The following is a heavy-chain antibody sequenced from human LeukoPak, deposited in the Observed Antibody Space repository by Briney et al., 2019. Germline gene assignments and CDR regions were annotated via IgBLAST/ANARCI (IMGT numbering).Heavy chain of an antibody. CDR2: IYYSGST. V-gene: IGHV4-39*01. D-gene: IGHD3-22*01. CDR3: ARSMISSSGHSAFDI. CDR1: GVSISSSSYY. Sequence: PSETLSLTCTVSGVSISSSSYYWGWIRQPPGKGLEWIGSIYYSGSTYYNPSLKSRVTISVDTSKNQFSLKLSSVTAADTAVYYCARSMISSSGHSAFDIWGQGTMVTVSS. J-gene: IGHJ3*02.